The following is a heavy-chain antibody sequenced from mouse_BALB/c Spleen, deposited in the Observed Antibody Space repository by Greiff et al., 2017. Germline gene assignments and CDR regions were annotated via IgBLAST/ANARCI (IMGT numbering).Heavy chain of an antibody. CDR3: ARGLDYERAMDY. V-gene: IGHV1-5*01. J-gene: IGHJ4*01. Sequence: EVQLQQSGTVLARPGASVKMSCKASGYTFTSYWMHWVKQRPGQGLEWIGAIYPGNSDTSYNQKFKGKAKLTAVTSTSTAYMQLKSLTSEDSAVYYCARGLDYERAMDYWGQGTSVTVSS. D-gene: IGHD2-4*01. CDR2: IYPGNSDT. CDR1: GYTFTSYW.